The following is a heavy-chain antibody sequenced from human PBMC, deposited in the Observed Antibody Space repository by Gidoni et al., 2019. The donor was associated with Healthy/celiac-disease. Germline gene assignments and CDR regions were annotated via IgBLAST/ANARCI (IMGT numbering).Heavy chain of an antibody. CDR1: GGTFSSYA. CDR2: IIPIFGTA. D-gene: IGHD1-26*01. J-gene: IGHJ4*02. Sequence: VPCKASGGTFSSYAISWVRQAPGQGLEWMGGIIPIFGTANYAQKFQGRVTITADESTSTAYMELSSLRSEDTAVYYCAPGIVGATSGFWGQGTLVTVSS. CDR3: APGIVGATSGF. V-gene: IGHV1-69*01.